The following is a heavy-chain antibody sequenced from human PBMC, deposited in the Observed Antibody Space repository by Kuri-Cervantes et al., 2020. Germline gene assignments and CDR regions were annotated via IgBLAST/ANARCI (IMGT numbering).Heavy chain of an antibody. J-gene: IGHJ3*02. D-gene: IGHD3-16*02. CDR1: GFIFSSYW. CDR2: IKQDGSEK. Sequence: GGSLRLSCAASGFIFSSYWMSWVRQAPGKGLEWVANIKQDGSEKYYVDSVKGRFTISRDNAKNSLYLQMNSLRAEDTAVYYCARLGGVWGSYRFRSAFDIWGQGTMVTVSS. V-gene: IGHV3-7*01. CDR3: ARLGGVWGSYRFRSAFDI.